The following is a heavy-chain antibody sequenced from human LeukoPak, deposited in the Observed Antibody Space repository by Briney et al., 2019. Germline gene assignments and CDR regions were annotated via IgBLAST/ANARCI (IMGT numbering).Heavy chain of an antibody. CDR2: ITSSGGTT. D-gene: IGHD3-10*01. Sequence: GGSLRLSCAASGFTVSQNYMSWVRQAPGKGLEWVSYITSSGGTTYYADSVKGRFTISRDNARDSLYLQMNSLRAEDTAVYYCARDQRWFGELDFWGQGTLVTVSS. J-gene: IGHJ4*02. CDR3: ARDQRWFGELDF. V-gene: IGHV3-11*04. CDR1: GFTVSQNY.